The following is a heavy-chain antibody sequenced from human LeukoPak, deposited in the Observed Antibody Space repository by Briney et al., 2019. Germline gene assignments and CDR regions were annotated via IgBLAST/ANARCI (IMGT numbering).Heavy chain of an antibody. D-gene: IGHD6-13*01. CDR3: ARGPHTSSWYKHAFDI. CDR2: IFPVFGTS. V-gene: IGHV1-69*01. CDR1: GGTFNNFA. J-gene: IGHJ3*02. Sequence: SVKVSCKASGGTFNNFAICWVRQAPGQGLEWMGGIFPVFGTSTYAQKFQGRVTITADESTRTAHMELSSLRSYDTAVYYCARGPHTSSWYKHAFDIWAQGTMVTVSS.